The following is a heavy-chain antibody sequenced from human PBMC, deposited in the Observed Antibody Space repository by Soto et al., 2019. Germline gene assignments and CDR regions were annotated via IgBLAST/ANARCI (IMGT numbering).Heavy chain of an antibody. V-gene: IGHV3-33*01. J-gene: IGHJ4*02. CDR1: GFSFSNYG. CDR2: IWNDGNNK. Sequence: PGGSLRLSCAASGFSFSNYGMHWVRQAPGKGLEWVAVIWNDGNNKSYVDSVEGRFTISRDNSKNTVYLQMNSLRAEDTAVYFCARAVVWDDSYPDDYWGQGALVTVSS. CDR3: ARAVVWDDSYPDDY. D-gene: IGHD1-26*01.